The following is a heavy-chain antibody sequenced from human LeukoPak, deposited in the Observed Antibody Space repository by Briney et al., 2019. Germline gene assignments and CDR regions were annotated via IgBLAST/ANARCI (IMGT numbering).Heavy chain of an antibody. Sequence: GGSLRLSCAASGFTFSHYVMHWVRQAPGKGLEWVGMISYDGSNEYYADTVKGRVTISRDNSKNTLYLQMNSLRAEDSAVYYCARDYYGSGSLNTGVEYWGQGVLVTVSS. CDR3: ARDYYGSGSLNTGVEY. J-gene: IGHJ4*02. D-gene: IGHD3-10*01. V-gene: IGHV3-30-3*01. CDR2: ISYDGSNE. CDR1: GFTFSHYV.